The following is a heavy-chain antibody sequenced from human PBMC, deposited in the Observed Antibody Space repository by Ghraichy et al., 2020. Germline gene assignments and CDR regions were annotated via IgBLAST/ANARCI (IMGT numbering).Heavy chain of an antibody. J-gene: IGHJ4*02. CDR1: GYSFTSYW. D-gene: IGHD3-22*01. Sequence: GESLNISCKGSGYSFTSYWIGWVRQMPGKGLEWMGIIYPGDSDTRYSPSFQGQVTISADKSISTAYLQWSSLKASDTAMYYCARQGGPIYYDSSGPIDYWGQGTLVTVSS. CDR2: IYPGDSDT. CDR3: ARQGGPIYYDSSGPIDY. V-gene: IGHV5-51*01.